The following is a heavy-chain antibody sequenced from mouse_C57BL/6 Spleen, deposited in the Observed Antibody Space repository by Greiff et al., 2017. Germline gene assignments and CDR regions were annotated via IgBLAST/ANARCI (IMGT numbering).Heavy chain of an antibody. CDR2: IYPRDGST. CDR1: GYTFTSYD. Sequence: VKLQESGPELVKPGASVKLSCKASGYTFTSYDINWVKQRPGQGLEWIGWIYPRDGSTTYNEKFKGKATLTVDTSSSTAYMELHSLTSEDSAVYFCARHDYDWFAYWGQGTLVTVSA. CDR3: ARHDYDWFAY. J-gene: IGHJ3*01. D-gene: IGHD2-4*01. V-gene: IGHV1-85*01.